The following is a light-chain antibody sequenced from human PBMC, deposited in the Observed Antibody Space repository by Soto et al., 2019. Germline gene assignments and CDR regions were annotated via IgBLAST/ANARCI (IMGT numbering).Light chain of an antibody. V-gene: IGLV1-40*01. CDR3: QSYDSSLSAYV. CDR2: GNS. J-gene: IGLJ1*01. CDR1: SSNIGAGYD. Sequence: QSVLTQPPSVSGAPGQTVTISCTGSSSNIGAGYDVHWYQQLPGTAPKLLIYGNSNRPSGVPDRFSGSKSGTSASLAITGLHSEYEADYYCQSYDSSLSAYVFGTGTKLTVL.